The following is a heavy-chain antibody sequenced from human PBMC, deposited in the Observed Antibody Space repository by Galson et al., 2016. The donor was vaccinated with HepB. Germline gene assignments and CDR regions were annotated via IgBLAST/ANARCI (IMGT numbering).Heavy chain of an antibody. V-gene: IGHV4-59*01. J-gene: IGHJ5*02. CDR1: GAPISEYY. D-gene: IGHD1-14*01. CDR2: IYYNVRA. Sequence: SETLSLTCAVSGAPISEYYWSWIRQTPGKGLEWIGYIYYNVRATYNPSLRSRVTPSVDTSKNQLSLNLKSVSAADTAVYYCARHHAGWFDHWGLGTLVTVSS. CDR3: ARHHAGWFDH.